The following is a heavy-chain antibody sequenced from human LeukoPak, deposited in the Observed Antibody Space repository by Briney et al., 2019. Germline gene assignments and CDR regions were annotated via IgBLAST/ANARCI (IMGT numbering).Heavy chain of an antibody. CDR2: INSDGINT. J-gene: IGHJ4*02. Sequence: GGSLRLSCAASGFTFSNYWMHWVRQAPGKGLVWVSRINSDGINTSYADSVKGRFTISRDNAKNTLNLQMNSLRAEDTAVYYCATTGIAAAAFEYWGQGTLVTVSS. CDR1: GFTFSNYW. V-gene: IGHV3-74*01. CDR3: ATTGIAAAAFEY. D-gene: IGHD6-13*01.